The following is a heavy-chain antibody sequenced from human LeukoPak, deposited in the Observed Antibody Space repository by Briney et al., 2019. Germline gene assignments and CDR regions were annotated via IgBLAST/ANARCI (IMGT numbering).Heavy chain of an antibody. Sequence: SETLSLTCAVNGGSFSGYYWSWIRQPPGKGLEWIGEINHSGSTNYNPSLKSRVTISVDTSKNQFSLKLSSVTAADTAVYYCARAPYDYVWGSYRRTYDYWGQGTLVTVSS. D-gene: IGHD3-16*02. V-gene: IGHV4-34*01. CDR2: INHSGST. CDR3: ARAPYDYVWGSYRRTYDY. CDR1: GGSFSGYY. J-gene: IGHJ4*02.